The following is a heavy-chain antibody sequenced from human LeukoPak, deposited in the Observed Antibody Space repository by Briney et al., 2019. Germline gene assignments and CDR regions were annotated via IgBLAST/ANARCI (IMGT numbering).Heavy chain of an antibody. CDR1: GYTFTTYY. CDR3: ARDGGYYHDSSGYYEGDYFDY. V-gene: IGHV1-46*01. D-gene: IGHD3-22*01. J-gene: IGHJ4*02. Sequence: GASVKVSCKASGYTFTTYYMHWVRQAPGRGLEWMGIINPSGGSTNYAQKFQGRVTMTRDMSTSTVYMELSSLRSEDTAVYYCARDGGYYHDSSGYYEGDYFDYWGQGTLVTVSS. CDR2: INPSGGST.